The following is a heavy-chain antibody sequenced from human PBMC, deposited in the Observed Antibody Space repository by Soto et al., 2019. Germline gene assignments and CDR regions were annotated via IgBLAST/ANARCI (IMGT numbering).Heavy chain of an antibody. V-gene: IGHV1-69*12. CDR2: IMPVFATP. CDR1: GGTFSTSA. CDR3: ARDKDRQQLGGNYYYILDV. Sequence: QVQLMQSGAEVKKPGSSVKVSCKASGGTFSTSAISWVRQAPGEGLEWVGGIMPVFATPDYAQKLQGRVTISADDTTTTSYLEMTSLSTDDTAVYYCARDKDRQQLGGNYYYILDVWGQGTAITVSS. D-gene: IGHD3-3*02. J-gene: IGHJ6*02.